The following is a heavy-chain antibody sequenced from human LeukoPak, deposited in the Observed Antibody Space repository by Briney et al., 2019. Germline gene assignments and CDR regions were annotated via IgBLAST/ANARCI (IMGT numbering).Heavy chain of an antibody. J-gene: IGHJ4*02. V-gene: IGHV4-39*01. CDR2: IYYSGST. D-gene: IGHD5-12*01. CDR1: GGSISSSSYY. CDR3: ARLPYSGYDSNDY. Sequence: SETLSLTCTVSGGSISSSSYYWGWIRQPPGKGLEWIGSIYYSGSTYYNPSLKSRVTISVDTSKNQFSLKLSSVTAADTAVYYCARLPYSGYDSNDYWGQGTLVTVSS.